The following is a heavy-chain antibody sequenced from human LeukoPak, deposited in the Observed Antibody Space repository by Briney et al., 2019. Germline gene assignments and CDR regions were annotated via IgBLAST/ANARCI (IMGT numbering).Heavy chain of an antibody. D-gene: IGHD5-12*01. CDR3: ATTESGYDLFFDS. J-gene: IGHJ4*02. Sequence: SETLSLTCTLSGGSISIYYWSWIRQPPGKGLEWIGYIYYSGSTNYNPSLKSPVTISVDTSKNQFSLKLSSVTAADTAVYYCATTESGYDLFFDSWGQGTLVTVSS. CDR2: IYYSGST. CDR1: GGSISIYY. V-gene: IGHV4-59*01.